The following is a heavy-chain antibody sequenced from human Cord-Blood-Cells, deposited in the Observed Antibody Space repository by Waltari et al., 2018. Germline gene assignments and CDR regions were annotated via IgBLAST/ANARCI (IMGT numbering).Heavy chain of an antibody. CDR2: ISWDGGSN. CDR1: GSTFDDYA. D-gene: IGHD2-2*01. V-gene: IGHV3-43D*03. Sequence: EVQLVESGGVVVQPGGSLRLSCAASGSTFDDYAMHWVRQPPGKGLEWVYLISWDGGSNYYADSVKGRFTISRDNSKNSLYLQMNSLRAEDTALYYCAKSSPRYCSSTSCYFDYWGQGTLVTVSS. J-gene: IGHJ4*02. CDR3: AKSSPRYCSSTSCYFDY.